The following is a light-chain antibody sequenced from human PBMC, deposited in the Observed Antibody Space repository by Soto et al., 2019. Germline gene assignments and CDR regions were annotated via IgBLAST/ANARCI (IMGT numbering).Light chain of an antibody. CDR1: QSLSSFL. CDR3: QQYDGSKFT. J-gene: IGKJ3*01. V-gene: IGKV3-20*01. CDR2: AAS. Sequence: DIVLTQSPDTLSLSPGERATLSCRASQSLSSFLLAWYQRKPGQAPRPLISAASTRATGIPDRFSGSGSGTEFTLTISRLEPEDFAVYYCQQYDGSKFTFGPGTRIDFK.